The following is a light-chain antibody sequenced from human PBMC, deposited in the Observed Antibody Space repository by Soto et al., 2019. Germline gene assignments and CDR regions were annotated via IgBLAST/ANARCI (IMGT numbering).Light chain of an antibody. CDR2: KAS. CDR1: QSVSSW. CDR3: QQYNSYSPWT. Sequence: DIQMTQSPSTLFASVGDRVTITCRASQSVSSWLAWFQQKPGKAPKLLIYKASSLESGVPSRFSGSGSGTEFTLTISSLQPDDFATYYCQQYNSYSPWTFGPGTKVDIK. J-gene: IGKJ1*01. V-gene: IGKV1-5*03.